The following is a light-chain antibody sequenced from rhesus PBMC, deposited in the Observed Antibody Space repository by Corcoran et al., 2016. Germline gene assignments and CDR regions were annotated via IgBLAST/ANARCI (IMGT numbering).Light chain of an antibody. Sequence: DIQMTQYPSSVSASVGDRVTITCRASQGISRFLAWYQQKPGKNPKFLIYYASTLETGVPSRFSVSGAGGEFTLTINSLQPEDFDTYYCQQCGSLPYTFGQGTKVDIK. CDR2: YAS. CDR3: QQCGSLPYT. V-gene: IGKV1-25*01. CDR1: QGISRF. J-gene: IGKJ2*01.